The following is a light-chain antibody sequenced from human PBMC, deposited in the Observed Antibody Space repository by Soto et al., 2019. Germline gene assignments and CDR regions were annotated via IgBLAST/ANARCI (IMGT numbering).Light chain of an antibody. CDR2: GAS. CDR3: LQDYNYPFT. V-gene: IGKV1-6*01. J-gene: IGKJ2*01. CDR1: QDIRKD. Sequence: AIQMAQSPSSLCASVGGRVSLTCRASQDIRKDLAWYQQKPGKAPQILIYGASTLQTGVASRFSGSGSATDFTLTISSLQPEDSAAYYCLQDYNYPFTFGQGTKVDIK.